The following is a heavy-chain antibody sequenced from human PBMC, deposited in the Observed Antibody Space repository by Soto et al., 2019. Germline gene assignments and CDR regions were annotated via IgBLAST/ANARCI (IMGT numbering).Heavy chain of an antibody. V-gene: IGHV3-48*03. CDR1: GFTLRNYE. J-gene: IGHJ4*02. Sequence: GGSLRLSCAASGFTLRNYEMNWVRQAPGKGLEWISKISGSNNNIYYADSVRGRFTISRDNAKNSLYLQMNSLRAEDTAIYYCASERLCGADCYFFNNWGQGTQVTVSS. D-gene: IGHD2-21*02. CDR3: ASERLCGADCYFFNN. CDR2: ISGSNNNI.